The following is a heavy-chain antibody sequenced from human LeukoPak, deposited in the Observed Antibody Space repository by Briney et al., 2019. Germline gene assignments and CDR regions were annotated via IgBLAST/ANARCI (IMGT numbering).Heavy chain of an antibody. CDR3: TKATTRRVPAATFDS. CDR1: GFTFDDFS. V-gene: IGHV3-9*01. D-gene: IGHD6-13*01. CDR2: ITWHGRST. Sequence: GGSLRLSCAASGFTFDDFSMYWVRQVPGKGLEWVSSITWHGRSTAYADSVRGRFTISRDNAKYSLYLQMNSLRPEDTAFYYCTKATTRRVPAATFDSWGQGTLVTVSS. J-gene: IGHJ4*02.